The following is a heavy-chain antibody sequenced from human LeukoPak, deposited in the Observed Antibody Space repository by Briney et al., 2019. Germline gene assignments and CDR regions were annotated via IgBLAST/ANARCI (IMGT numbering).Heavy chain of an antibody. J-gene: IGHJ4*02. D-gene: IGHD2-2*01. CDR1: GYTXTGYY. CDR2: INPNSGGT. V-gene: IGHV1-2*02. CDR3: ARFDIVVVPAAIPFDS. Sequence: ASVKVSCKASGYTXTGYYMHWVRQAPGQGLEWMGWINPNSGGTNYAQRFQGRVTMTRDTSISTAYMELSRLRSDDTAVYYCARFDIVVVPAAIPFDSWGQGTLVTVSS.